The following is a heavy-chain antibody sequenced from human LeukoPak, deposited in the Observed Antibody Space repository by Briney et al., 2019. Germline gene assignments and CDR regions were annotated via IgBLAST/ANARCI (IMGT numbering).Heavy chain of an antibody. J-gene: IGHJ4*02. D-gene: IGHD6-13*01. CDR3: ARASIAAAGVDY. V-gene: IGHV3-21*01. CDR2: ISSSSSYI. Sequence: GGSLILSCAASGLTFSSYSMNWVRQAPGKGLEWVSSISSSSSYIYYADSVKGRFTISRDNAKNSLYLQMNSLRAEDTAVYYCARASIAAAGVDYWGQGTMVTVSS. CDR1: GLTFSSYS.